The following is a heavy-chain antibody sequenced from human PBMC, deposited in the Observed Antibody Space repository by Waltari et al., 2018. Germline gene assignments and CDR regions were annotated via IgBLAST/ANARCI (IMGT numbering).Heavy chain of an antibody. V-gene: IGHV4-34*01. CDR1: GGSFSGYY. J-gene: IGHJ4*02. CDR2: INHSGST. CDR3: ARASYRLLRFLEWLCYFDY. Sequence: QVQLQQWGAGLLKPSETLSLTCAVYGGSFSGYYWSWIRQPPGKGLEWIGEINHSGSTTSNPSLQSRVTISVDTSKNQFSLKLSSVTAADTAVYYCARASYRLLRFLEWLCYFDYWGQGTLVTVSS. D-gene: IGHD3-3*01.